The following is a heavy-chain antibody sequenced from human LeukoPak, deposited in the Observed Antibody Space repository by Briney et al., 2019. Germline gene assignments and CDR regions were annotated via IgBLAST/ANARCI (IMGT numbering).Heavy chain of an antibody. CDR3: AREWRGIASHFHGMDV. Sequence: GGSLRLSCAASGFTFDDYAMHWVRQAPGKGLEWVSGISWNSGSIGYADSVKGRFTISRDNAKNSLYLQMNSLRAEDTALYYCAREWRGIASHFHGMDVWGQGTTVTVSS. CDR2: ISWNSGSI. V-gene: IGHV3-9*01. CDR1: GFTFDDYA. D-gene: IGHD6-6*01. J-gene: IGHJ6*02.